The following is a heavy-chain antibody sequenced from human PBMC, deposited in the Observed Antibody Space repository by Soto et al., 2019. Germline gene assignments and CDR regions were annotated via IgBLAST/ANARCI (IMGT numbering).Heavy chain of an antibody. D-gene: IGHD3-22*01. V-gene: IGHV1-69*12. CDR1: GGTFSNYA. Sequence: QVQLVQSGAEVKKPGSSVKVSCKASGGTFSNYAISWVRQAPGQGLEWMGGIIPIFGTSSYAQKFQGRVTITADESTCTVYGEWSSLRSEDTAVYYCARERKYYYDSSSYYALYLDYWGQGTLVTVSS. CDR2: IIPIFGTS. CDR3: ARERKYYYDSSSYYALYLDY. J-gene: IGHJ4*02.